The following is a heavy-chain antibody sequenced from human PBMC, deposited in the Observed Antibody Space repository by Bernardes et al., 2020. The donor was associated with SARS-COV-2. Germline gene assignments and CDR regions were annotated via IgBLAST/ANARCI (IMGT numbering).Heavy chain of an antibody. D-gene: IGHD6-19*01. V-gene: IGHV4-4*07. CDR2: IYTSGST. CDR3: ARDENIAVTGSPFDY. CDR1: GGSISNYY. Sequence: SETLSLTCTVSGGSISNYYWSRIRQPAGKGLEWIGRIYTSGSTNYNPSLKSRVTMSVDTSKNQFSLKLNSVTAADTAVYYCARDENIAVTGSPFDYWGRGTLVTVSS. J-gene: IGHJ4*02.